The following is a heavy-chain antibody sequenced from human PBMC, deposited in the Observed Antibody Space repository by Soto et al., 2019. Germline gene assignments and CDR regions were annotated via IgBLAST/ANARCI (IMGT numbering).Heavy chain of an antibody. V-gene: IGHV1-69*13. Sequence: SVKVSCKASGGTLSRFISYPINWVRQAPGQGLEWMGGIIPIFGTANYAQKFQGRVTITADESTSTAYMELSSLRSEDTAVYYCASRYYDSSTPFDPWGQGTPVTVSS. CDR1: GGTLSRFISYP. D-gene: IGHD3-22*01. CDR3: ASRYYDSSTPFDP. CDR2: IIPIFGTA. J-gene: IGHJ5*02.